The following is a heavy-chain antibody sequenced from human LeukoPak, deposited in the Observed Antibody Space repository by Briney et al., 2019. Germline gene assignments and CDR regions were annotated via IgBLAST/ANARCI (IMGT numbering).Heavy chain of an antibody. CDR3: ARLARDVYNIIAYFFDQ. Sequence: SETLSLTCTVSGVSISSSSYYWGWLRQPPGKGLEWIGNIFYSGSTYYKPSLKSRVTISVDTSKNQFTLKLSSVTAADTAVYYCARLARDVYNIIAYFFDQWGQGTLVTVSS. CDR2: IFYSGST. CDR1: GVSISSSSYY. D-gene: IGHD5-24*01. V-gene: IGHV4-39*01. J-gene: IGHJ4*02.